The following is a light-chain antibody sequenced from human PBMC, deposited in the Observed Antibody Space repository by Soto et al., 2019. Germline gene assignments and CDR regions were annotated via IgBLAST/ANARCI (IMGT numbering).Light chain of an antibody. CDR3: SSYTSSSTSPYV. V-gene: IGLV1-40*01. J-gene: IGLJ1*01. CDR1: SSNIGADYD. CDR2: GNN. Sequence: QSVLTQPPSVSGAPGQRVTISCTGSSSNIGADYDVHWYQQRPGTAPKLLIFGNNNRPSGVPDRFSGSKSGNTASLTISGLQAEDEADYYCSSYTSSSTSPYVFGTGTKVTVL.